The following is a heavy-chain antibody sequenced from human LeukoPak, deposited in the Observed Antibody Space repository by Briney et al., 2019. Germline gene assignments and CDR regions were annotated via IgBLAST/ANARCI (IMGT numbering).Heavy chain of an antibody. CDR1: GGSISSYY. Sequence: SETLSLTCTVSGGSISSYYWSWIQKPAGAGLEWIGRVYSSGSTNYNPSLKSRVTMSVDTPKNQFSLKLTSVTAADTGVYYCARMYSGTYGGIDYWGQGTLVTVSS. CDR3: ARMYSGTYGGIDY. D-gene: IGHD1-26*01. V-gene: IGHV4-4*07. CDR2: VYSSGST. J-gene: IGHJ4*02.